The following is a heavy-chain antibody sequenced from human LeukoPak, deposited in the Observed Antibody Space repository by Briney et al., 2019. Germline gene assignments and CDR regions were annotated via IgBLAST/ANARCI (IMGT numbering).Heavy chain of an antibody. D-gene: IGHD4-23*01. CDR2: INTSGST. J-gene: IGHJ4*02. V-gene: IGHV4-4*07. CDR1: GGSISNYY. Sequence: SETLSLTCTVSGGSISNYYWSWIRQPAGKGLEWIGRINTSGSTNCNPSLKSRVTMSVDTSKNQFSLKLTSVTAADTAVYYCAREIATSGGNSRAFDYWGRGTLVTVSS. CDR3: AREIATSGGNSRAFDY.